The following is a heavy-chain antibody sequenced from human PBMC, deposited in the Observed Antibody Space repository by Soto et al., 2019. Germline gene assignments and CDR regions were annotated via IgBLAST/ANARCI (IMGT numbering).Heavy chain of an antibody. J-gene: IGHJ6*02. CDR2: ISSSSSYI. V-gene: IGHV3-21*01. Sequence: EVQLVESGGGQVKPGGSLRLSCAASGFTFSSYSMNWVRQAPGKGLEWVSSISSSSSYIYYADSVKGRFTISRDNAKNSLYLQMNSLRAEDTAVYYCARDHGMYYYDSSGYSLGMDVWGQGTTVTVSS. CDR3: ARDHGMYYYDSSGYSLGMDV. CDR1: GFTFSSYS. D-gene: IGHD3-22*01.